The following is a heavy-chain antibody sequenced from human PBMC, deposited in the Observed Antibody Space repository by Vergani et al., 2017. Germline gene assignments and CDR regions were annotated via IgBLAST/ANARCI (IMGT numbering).Heavy chain of an antibody. CDR3: AKDLYFDSSGPEYFQH. V-gene: IGHV3-30*02. Sequence: QVQLVESGGGVVQPGGSLRLSCAASGFTFSSYGMHWGRQAPGKGLEWVAFIRSDGSNKYYADSVKGRFTISRDNSKNTLYLQMNSLRAEDTAVFYCAKDLYFDSSGPEYFQHWGQGTLVTVSS. D-gene: IGHD3-22*01. CDR1: GFTFSSYG. J-gene: IGHJ1*01. CDR2: IRSDGSNK.